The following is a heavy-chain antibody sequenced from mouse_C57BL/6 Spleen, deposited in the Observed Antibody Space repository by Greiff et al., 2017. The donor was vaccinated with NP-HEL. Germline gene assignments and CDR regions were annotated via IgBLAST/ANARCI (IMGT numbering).Heavy chain of an antibody. CDR2: IDPSDSYT. J-gene: IGHJ4*01. CDR1: GYTFTSYW. CDR3: ARSTLGYYYAMDY. Sequence: VQLQQPGAELVRPGTSVKLSCKASGYTFTSYWMHWVKQRPGQGLEWIGVIDPSDSYTNYNQKFKGKATLTVDTSSSTAYMQLSSLTSEDSAVYYCARSTLGYYYAMDYWGQGTSVTVSS. V-gene: IGHV1-59*01. D-gene: IGHD2-1*01.